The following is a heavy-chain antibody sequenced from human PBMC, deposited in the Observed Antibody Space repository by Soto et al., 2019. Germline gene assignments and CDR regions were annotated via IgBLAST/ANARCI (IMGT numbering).Heavy chain of an antibody. J-gene: IGHJ4*02. V-gene: IGHV5-51*01. D-gene: IGHD6-19*01. CDR2: IYPGDSDA. CDR3: ARRLSTGWFFAF. Sequence: GESLKISCKGSGYSFTSYWIGWVRQMPGKGLEWMGVIYPGDSDARYSPSCQGQVAFPADKSISTASRQWSGLKASDTAIYYCARRLSTGWFFAFWGQGTLVTVSS. CDR1: GYSFTSYW.